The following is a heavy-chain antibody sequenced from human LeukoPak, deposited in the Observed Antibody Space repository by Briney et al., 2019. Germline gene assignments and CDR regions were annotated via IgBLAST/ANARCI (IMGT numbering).Heavy chain of an antibody. CDR1: GGSISSSSYY. J-gene: IGHJ4*02. CDR2: IYYSGST. Sequence: SETLSLTCTVSGGSISSSSYYWGWIRQPPGAGLEWIGSIYYSGSTYYNPSLKSRVTISVDTSKNQFSLKLSSVTAADTAVYYCARLQAITMIVVVIQYFDYWGQGTLVTVSS. D-gene: IGHD3-22*01. CDR3: ARLQAITMIVVVIQYFDY. V-gene: IGHV4-39*01.